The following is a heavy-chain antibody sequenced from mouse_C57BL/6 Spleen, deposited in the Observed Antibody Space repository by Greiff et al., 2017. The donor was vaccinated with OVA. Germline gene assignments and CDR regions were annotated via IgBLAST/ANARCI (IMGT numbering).Heavy chain of an antibody. CDR2: ILPGSGST. J-gene: IGHJ3*01. CDR1: GYTFTGYW. Sequence: LQESGAELMKPGASVKLSCKATGYTFTGYWIAWVKQRPGHGLEWIGEILPGSGSTNYNEKFKGKATFTADTSSNTAYMQLSSLTTEDSAIYYCAPITTVVEGGWFAYWGQGTLVTVSA. CDR3: APITTVVEGGWFAY. V-gene: IGHV1-9*01. D-gene: IGHD1-1*01.